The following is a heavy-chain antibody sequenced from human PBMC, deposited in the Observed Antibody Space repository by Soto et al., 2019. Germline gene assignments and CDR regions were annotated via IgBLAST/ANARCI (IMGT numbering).Heavy chain of an antibody. Sequence: GGSLRLSCTASGFTFGDYAMSWVCQAPGKGLEWVSIISGSGGSTYYADSVKGRFTISRDNSKNTLYLQMNSLRAEDTAVYYCAKDLRVVPAAIGFDYWGQGTLVT. CDR3: AKDLRVVPAAIGFDY. CDR1: GFTFGDYA. D-gene: IGHD2-2*02. V-gene: IGHV3-23*01. J-gene: IGHJ4*02. CDR2: ISGSGGST.